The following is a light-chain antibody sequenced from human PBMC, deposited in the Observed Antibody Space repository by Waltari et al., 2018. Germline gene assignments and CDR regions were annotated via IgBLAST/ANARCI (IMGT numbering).Light chain of an antibody. Sequence: DIQMTQSPSTLSDSVADRVTITCRASQSVNVWLAWYQPKPGKAPKLLIYKTSSLESGVPFRFSGSGSGTEFTLTISSLQPDDFATYYCQQYNTYFTFGPGTKVDIK. J-gene: IGKJ3*01. CDR1: QSVNVW. CDR3: QQYNTYFT. V-gene: IGKV1-5*03. CDR2: KTS.